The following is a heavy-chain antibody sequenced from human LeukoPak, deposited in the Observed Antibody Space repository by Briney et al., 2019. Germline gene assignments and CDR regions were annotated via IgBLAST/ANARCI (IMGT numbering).Heavy chain of an antibody. CDR2: MNPNSGNT. V-gene: IGHV1-8*01. CDR1: GYTFTSYD. J-gene: IGHJ6*02. CDR3: ARLPGYSSSWYRYYYYYAMDV. Sequence: ASVKVSCKASGYTFTSYDINWVRQATGQGLEWMGWMNPNSGNTGYAQKFQGRVTMTRNTSISTAYMELSSLRSEDTAVYYCARLPGYSSSWYRYYYYYAMDVWGQGTTVTVSS. D-gene: IGHD6-13*01.